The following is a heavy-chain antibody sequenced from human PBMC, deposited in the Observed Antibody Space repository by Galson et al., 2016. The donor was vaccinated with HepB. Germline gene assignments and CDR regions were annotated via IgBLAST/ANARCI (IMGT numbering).Heavy chain of an antibody. Sequence: SLRLSCAASGFRFNDYPMHWVRQVPGKGLEWVSLISWDGDSTDYANSVKGRFTISRDNTKNSLYLQMSSLTTEDTAFYYCARDIRAAQGGFDYWGQGTLVTVSS. J-gene: IGHJ4*02. CDR3: ARDIRAAQGGFDY. CDR2: ISWDGDST. CDR1: GFRFNDYP. D-gene: IGHD2-15*01. V-gene: IGHV3-43*01.